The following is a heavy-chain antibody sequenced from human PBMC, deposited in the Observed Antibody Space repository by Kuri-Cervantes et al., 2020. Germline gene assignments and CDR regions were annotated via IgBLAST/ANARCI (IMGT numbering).Heavy chain of an antibody. CDR1: GYTFTSYA. CDR2: SNAGNGNT. D-gene: IGHD1-26*01. CDR3: ARDGLVGATMWAPDLFDY. V-gene: IGHV1-3*02. J-gene: IGHJ4*02. Sequence: ASVKVSCRASGYTFTSYAMHWVRQAPGQRLEWMGWSNAGNGNTKYSQEFQGRVTITRDTSASTAYMELRSLRSDDTAVYYCARDGLVGATMWAPDLFDYRGQGTLVTGSS.